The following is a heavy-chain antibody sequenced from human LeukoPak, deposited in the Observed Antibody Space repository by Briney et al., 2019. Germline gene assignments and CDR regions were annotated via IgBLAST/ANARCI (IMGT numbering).Heavy chain of an antibody. CDR2: INPNSGGT. CDR3: ATVYGSGSYFVFDY. CDR1: GYTFTCYY. J-gene: IGHJ4*02. D-gene: IGHD3-10*01. Sequence: GASVKVSCKASGYTFTCYYMHWVRQAPGQGLEWMGWINPNSGGTNYAQKFQGRVTMTRDTSISTAYMELSRLRSDDTAVYYCATVYGSGSYFVFDYWGQGTLVTVSS. V-gene: IGHV1-2*02.